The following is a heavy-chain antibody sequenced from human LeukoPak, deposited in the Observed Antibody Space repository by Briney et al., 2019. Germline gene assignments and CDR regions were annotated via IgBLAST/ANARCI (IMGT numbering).Heavy chain of an antibody. D-gene: IGHD3-16*01. CDR3: AREMGSWGKHDAFDI. Sequence: SETLSLTCTVSGGTISSYYWSWIRQPPAKGLEWIGYIYYSGSTNYNPSLKSRVTISVDTSKNQFSLKLSSVTAADTAVYYCAREMGSWGKHDAFDIWGQGTMVTVSS. CDR1: GGTISSYY. CDR2: IYYSGST. J-gene: IGHJ3*02. V-gene: IGHV4-59*01.